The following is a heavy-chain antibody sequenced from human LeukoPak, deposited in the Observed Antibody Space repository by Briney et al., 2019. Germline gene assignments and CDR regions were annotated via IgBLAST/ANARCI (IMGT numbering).Heavy chain of an antibody. D-gene: IGHD6-13*01. CDR1: GLTFSSYS. J-gene: IGHJ4*02. V-gene: IGHV3-23*01. Sequence: GGSLRLPCVVSGLTFSSYSMSWVRQAPGKGLEWVSGISASGGSTWYPDSVKGRFTISRDNSKNTLYLQMNSLRAEDTAIYYCGKDAAGPEYWGQGTLVTVSS. CDR3: GKDAAGPEY. CDR2: ISASGGST.